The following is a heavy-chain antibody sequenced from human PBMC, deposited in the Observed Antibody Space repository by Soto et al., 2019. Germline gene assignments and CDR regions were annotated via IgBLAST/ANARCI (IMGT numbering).Heavy chain of an antibody. V-gene: IGHV4-59*01. D-gene: IGHD2-15*01. J-gene: IGHJ5*02. CDR2: IYYSGST. Sequence: SETLSLTCTVSGGSISSYYWSWIRQPPGKGLEWIGYIYYSGSTNYNPSLKSRVTISVDTSKNQFSLKLSSVTAADTAVYYCAGSPGSGGSCYSGFCWFDPWGQGTLVTVSS. CDR1: GGSISSYY. CDR3: AGSPGSGGSCYSGFCWFDP.